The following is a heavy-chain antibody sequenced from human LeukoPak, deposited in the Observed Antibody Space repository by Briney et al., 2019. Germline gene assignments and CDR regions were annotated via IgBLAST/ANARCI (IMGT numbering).Heavy chain of an antibody. CDR2: IYYSGST. D-gene: IGHD3-10*01. CDR3: ARVATMVLGSNGMDV. V-gene: IGHV4-59*01. J-gene: IGHJ6*04. CDR1: GGSISNYY. Sequence: SETLSLTCTVSGGSISNYYWIWIRQPPGKGLEWIGYIYYSGSTNYNPSLRSRATISVDTSKKQFSLNLSSVTAADTALYYCARVATMVLGSNGMDVWGKGTTVTVSS.